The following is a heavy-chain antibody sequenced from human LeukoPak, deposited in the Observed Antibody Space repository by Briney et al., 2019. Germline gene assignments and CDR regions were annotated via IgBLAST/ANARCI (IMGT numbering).Heavy chain of an antibody. CDR3: ARVPPRPRYISSWYANDY. J-gene: IGHJ4*02. V-gene: IGHV1-8*01. CDR1: GYTFTIYD. CDR2: MNPNSGNT. Sequence: ASVNLSFTASGYTFTIYDINWVRQAPGQGLGWMGWMNPNSGNTGYAQKFQGRVTMTRNTSISTAYMELSSLRSEDTAVYYCARVPPRPRYISSWYANDYWGQGTLVTVSS. D-gene: IGHD6-13*01.